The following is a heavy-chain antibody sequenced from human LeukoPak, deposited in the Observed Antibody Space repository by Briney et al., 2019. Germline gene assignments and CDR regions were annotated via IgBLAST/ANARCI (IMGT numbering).Heavy chain of an antibody. D-gene: IGHD5-12*01. CDR2: INPSGGST. CDR1: GYTFPSYY. Sequence: GGSVKVSCKASGYTFPSYYMHWVGQAPGQGLEGMGIINPSGGSTSYAQKFQGRVTMTRDTSTSTVYMELSSLRSEDTAVYYCARERYAPGAFDIWGQGTMVTVSS. CDR3: ARERYAPGAFDI. V-gene: IGHV1-46*01. J-gene: IGHJ3*02.